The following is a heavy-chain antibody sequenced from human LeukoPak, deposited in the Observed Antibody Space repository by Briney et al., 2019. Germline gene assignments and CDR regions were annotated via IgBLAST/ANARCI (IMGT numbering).Heavy chain of an antibody. D-gene: IGHD2-15*01. Sequence: GGSLRLSCAASGFIFNSYGMHWVRQAPGKGLEWVAVISYDGSNKYYADSVKGRFTISRDNSKNTLYLQMNSLRAEDTAVYYCAKDREDCSGGSCTSRGYYYGMDVWGQGTTVTVSS. CDR1: GFIFNSYG. J-gene: IGHJ6*02. V-gene: IGHV3-30*18. CDR2: ISYDGSNK. CDR3: AKDREDCSGGSCTSRGYYYGMDV.